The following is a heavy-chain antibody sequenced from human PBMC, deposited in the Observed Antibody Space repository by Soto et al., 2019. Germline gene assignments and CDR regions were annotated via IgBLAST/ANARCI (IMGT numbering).Heavy chain of an antibody. Sequence: PGGSLRLSCAASGFTFSDYYMSWIRQAPGKGLEWVSYISSSGSTIYYADSVKGRFTISRDNAKNSLYLQMNSLRAEDTAVYYCARDVREIAAPASYYYYMDVSGKGITVTVSS. CDR2: ISSSGSTI. CDR1: GFTFSDYY. V-gene: IGHV3-11*01. J-gene: IGHJ6*03. D-gene: IGHD6-13*01. CDR3: ARDVREIAAPASYYYYMDV.